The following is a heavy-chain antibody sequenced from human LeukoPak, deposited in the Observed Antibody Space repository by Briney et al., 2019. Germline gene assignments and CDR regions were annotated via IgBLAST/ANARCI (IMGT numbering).Heavy chain of an antibody. V-gene: IGHV4-34*01. J-gene: IGHJ5*02. CDR3: ARQVVVVVPAAMGIFDP. CDR2: INHSGST. Sequence: SETLSLTCAVYGGSFSGYYWSWIRQPPGKGLEWIGEINHSGSTNYNPSLKSRVTISVDTSKNQFSLKLSSVTAADTAVYYCARQVVVVVPAAMGIFDPWGQGTLVTVSS. CDR1: GGSFSGYY. D-gene: IGHD2-2*01.